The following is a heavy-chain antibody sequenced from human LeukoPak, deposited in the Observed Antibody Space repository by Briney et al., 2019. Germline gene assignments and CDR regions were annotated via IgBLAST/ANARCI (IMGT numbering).Heavy chain of an antibody. CDR3: ASGVGYYGSGSYYNARDY. V-gene: IGHV4-39*01. D-gene: IGHD3-10*01. Sequence: SETLSLTCTVSGGSISSSSYYWGWIRQPPGKGLEWIGSIYYSGSTYYNPSLKSRVTISVDTSKNQFSLKLSSVTAADTAVYYCASGVGYYGSGSYYNARDYWGQGTLVTVSS. CDR2: IYYSGST. CDR1: GGSISSSSYY. J-gene: IGHJ4*02.